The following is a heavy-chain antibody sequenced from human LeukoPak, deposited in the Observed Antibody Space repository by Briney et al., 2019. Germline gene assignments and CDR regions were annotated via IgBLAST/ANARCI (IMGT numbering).Heavy chain of an antibody. CDR2: FNPSGGST. Sequence: GASVKVPCKASGYTFTNYYMHWLRQAPGQGLEWVGVFNPSGGSTSYAQKFQGRVTMTRDTSTSTVYMELSSLRSEDTAVYFCARVRDGYNDAFDIWGQGTMVTVS. J-gene: IGHJ3*02. D-gene: IGHD5-24*01. CDR1: GYTFTNYY. V-gene: IGHV1-46*01. CDR3: ARVRDGYNDAFDI.